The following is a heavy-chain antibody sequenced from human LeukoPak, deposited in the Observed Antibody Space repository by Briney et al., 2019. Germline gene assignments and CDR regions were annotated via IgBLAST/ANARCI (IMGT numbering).Heavy chain of an antibody. CDR3: VRGNYNFDY. V-gene: IGHV6-1*01. J-gene: IGHJ4*02. D-gene: IGHD5-24*01. CDR1: GESVSSTGAS. CDR2: TYDRSKWYY. Sequence: SQTLSLTCAISGESVSSTGASWNWIRQSPSRGLEWLGRTYDRSKWYYEYAFSVPTRIIAAPATSKNQFSLQLNSVTPEDTAVYYCVRGNYNFDYWGQGSLVTVSS.